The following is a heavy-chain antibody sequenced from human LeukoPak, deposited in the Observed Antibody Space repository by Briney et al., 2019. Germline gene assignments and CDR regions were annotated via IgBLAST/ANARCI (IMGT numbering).Heavy chain of an antibody. D-gene: IGHD6-6*01. CDR2: ISSSSSTI. J-gene: IGHJ4*02. V-gene: IGHV3-11*04. Sequence: GGSLRLSCAASGFTFSDNYMSWIRQAPGKGLEWVSYISSSSSTIYYADSVKGRFTISRDNAKNSLYLQMNSLRAEDTAVYYCARGVWQLVLAPFDYWGQGTLVTVSS. CDR3: ARGVWQLVLAPFDY. CDR1: GFTFSDNY.